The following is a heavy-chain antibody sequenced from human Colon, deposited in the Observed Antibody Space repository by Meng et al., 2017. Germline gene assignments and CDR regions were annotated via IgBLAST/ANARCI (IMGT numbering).Heavy chain of an antibody. D-gene: IGHD3-10*01. V-gene: IGHV3-7*01. CDR3: ARSLQGADYFDC. J-gene: IGHJ4*02. CDR2: IKQDTSEK. CDR1: GFTFSSYW. Sequence: GESLKISCAASGFTFSSYWMTWVRQAPGKGLEWVANIKQDTSEKYYVDSVKGRFTVSRDNAKNSLYLQMNSLRVEDTAVYYCARSLQGADYFDCWGQGTLVTVSS.